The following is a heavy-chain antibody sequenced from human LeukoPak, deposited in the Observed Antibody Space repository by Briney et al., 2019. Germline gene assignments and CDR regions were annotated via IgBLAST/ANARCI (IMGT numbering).Heavy chain of an antibody. CDR2: ISGSGGNT. V-gene: IGHV3-23*01. CDR1: GFTFGSYA. Sequence: GGSLRLSCAASGFTFGSYAMSWVRQAPGKGLEWVSGISGSGGNTYYAGSVKGRFTISRDNSKNTLYLQMNSLRAEDTAVYYCAKNSGGSCYSNSDYWGQGTLVTASS. D-gene: IGHD2-15*01. CDR3: AKNSGGSCYSNSDY. J-gene: IGHJ4*02.